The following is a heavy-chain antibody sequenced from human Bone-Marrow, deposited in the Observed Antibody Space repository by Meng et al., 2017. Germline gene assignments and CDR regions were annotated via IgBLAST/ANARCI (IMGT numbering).Heavy chain of an antibody. D-gene: IGHD5-24*01. Sequence: QVQLVESGGGVVQPGRSLRLSCAASGFTFSSYAMHWVRQAPGKGLEWVAVISYDGSTKYYADSVKGRFTISRDNSKSSLYLQMNSLRAEDTAVYYCTVDGPDYWGQGTLVTVSS. CDR1: GFTFSSYA. CDR2: ISYDGSTK. V-gene: IGHV3-30-3*01. J-gene: IGHJ4*02. CDR3: TVDGPDY.